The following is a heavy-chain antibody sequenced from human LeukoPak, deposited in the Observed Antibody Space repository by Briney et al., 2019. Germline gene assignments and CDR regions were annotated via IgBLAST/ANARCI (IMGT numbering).Heavy chain of an antibody. CDR3: ARDHDFAFDN. D-gene: IGHD2-21*02. Sequence: SGGSLRLSCAASGFTFSSYSMNWVRQAPGKGLEWVSSISSSSSYIYYADSVKGRFTISRDNAKNSLYLQMNSLRAEDTAVYYCARDHDFAFDNWGQGTLVTVSS. CDR2: ISSSSSYI. J-gene: IGHJ4*02. CDR1: GFTFSSYS. V-gene: IGHV3-21*01.